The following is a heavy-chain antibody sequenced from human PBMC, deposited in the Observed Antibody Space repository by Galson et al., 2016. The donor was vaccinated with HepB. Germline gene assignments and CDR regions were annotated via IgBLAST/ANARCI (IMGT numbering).Heavy chain of an antibody. J-gene: IGHJ6*02. Sequence: SLRLSCAASGFTFRSYPMHWVRQAPGKGLEWVSGITSGGTTYYADSVKGRLTISRDNSKNILYLQMKSLRDEDTAVYYCAKRPYSYGWHYGMDVWGQGTTVTVSS. V-gene: IGHV3-23*01. CDR2: ITSGGTT. CDR1: GFTFRSYP. CDR3: AKRPYSYGWHYGMDV. D-gene: IGHD5-18*01.